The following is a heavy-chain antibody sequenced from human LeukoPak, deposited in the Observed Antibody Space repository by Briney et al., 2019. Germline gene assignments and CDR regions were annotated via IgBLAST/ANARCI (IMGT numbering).Heavy chain of an antibody. V-gene: IGHV4-34*01. CDR3: ARGRKLPALDFDY. J-gene: IGHJ4*02. Sequence: SETLSLTCAVYGGSFSSYYWSWIRQPPGKGLEWIGEVNHSGSTNYNPSLKSRVTISVDTSKNQFSLKLSSVTAADTAVYYCARGRKLPALDFDYWGQGTLVTVSS. CDR1: GGSFSSYY. D-gene: IGHD1-1*01. CDR2: VNHSGST.